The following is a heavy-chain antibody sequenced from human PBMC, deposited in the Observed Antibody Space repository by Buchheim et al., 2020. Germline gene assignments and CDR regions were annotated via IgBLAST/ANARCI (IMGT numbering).Heavy chain of an antibody. CDR1: GFSLSTSGMC. D-gene: IGHD3-9*01. CDR3: ARMVRNYDILTSYYPYNYGMDV. V-gene: IGHV2-70*01. J-gene: IGHJ6*02. Sequence: QVTLRESGPALVNLTQTLTLTCTFSGFSLSTSGMCVSWIRQPPGKALEWLALIDWDDDKLYSTSLKTRLTISKDTSKNQVGLTMTKMDPADTATYYCARMVRNYDILTSYYPYNYGMDVWGQGTTGTVSS. CDR2: IDWDDDK.